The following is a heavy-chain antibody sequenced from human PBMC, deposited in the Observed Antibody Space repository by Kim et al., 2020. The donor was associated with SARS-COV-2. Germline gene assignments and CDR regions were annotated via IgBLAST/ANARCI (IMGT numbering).Heavy chain of an antibody. J-gene: IGHJ4*02. V-gene: IGHV3-30-3*01. CDR3: ARDQTFCSSPSCGGDY. CDR1: GFTFSIYN. Sequence: GGSLRLSCVASGFTFSIYNMHWVRQAPGKGLEWVAIISYDGNNRYYADSVRGRFTISRDSSKNTLYLQMNSLRADDTAVYYCARDQTFCSSPSCGGDYWGQGTLVTVSS. CDR2: ISYDGNNR. D-gene: IGHD2-2*01.